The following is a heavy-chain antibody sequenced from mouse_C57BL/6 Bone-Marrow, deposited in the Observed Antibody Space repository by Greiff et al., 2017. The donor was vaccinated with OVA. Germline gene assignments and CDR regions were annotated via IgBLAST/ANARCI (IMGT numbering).Heavy chain of an antibody. D-gene: IGHD1-1*01. CDR3: AREESYYEGY. V-gene: IGHV1-59*01. J-gene: IGHJ2*01. Sequence: QVQLKQPGAELVRPGTSVKLSCKASGYTFTIYWMHWVKQRPGQGLEWIGVIDPSDSYTNYNQKFKGKATLTVDTSSSTAYMQLSSLTSEDSAVYYCAREESYYEGYWGQGTTLTVSS. CDR1: GYTFTIYW. CDR2: IDPSDSYT.